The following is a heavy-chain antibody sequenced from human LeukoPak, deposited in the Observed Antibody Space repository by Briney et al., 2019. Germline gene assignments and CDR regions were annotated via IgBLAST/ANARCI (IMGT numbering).Heavy chain of an antibody. Sequence: GGSLRLSCAASGFTFIDYAMSWVRQAPGKGLEWVSVISGSGGSTYYADSVKGRFTISRDNSKNTLYLQMNSLRAEDTAVYYCAKGAFMTSTATGNWFDPWGQGTLVTVSS. CDR2: ISGSGGST. J-gene: IGHJ5*02. CDR3: AKGAFMTSTATGNWFDP. D-gene: IGHD3-16*01. CDR1: GFTFIDYA. V-gene: IGHV3-23*01.